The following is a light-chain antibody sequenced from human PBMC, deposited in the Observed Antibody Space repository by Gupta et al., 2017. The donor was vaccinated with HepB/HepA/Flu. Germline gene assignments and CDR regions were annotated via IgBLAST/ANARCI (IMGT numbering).Light chain of an antibody. J-gene: IGLJ2*01. CDR3: QSFDTSLSSVV. CDR2: DNN. CDR1: SSNIGAHYD. Sequence: QSGLTQPPSVSGAPGQRVTISCTGSSSNIGAHYDVHWYQQLPKTAPKLLIYDNNRRPSGVPDRFSGSTYGTSASLAITGLQTEDAADYYCQSFDTSLSSVVFGGGTKLTVL. V-gene: IGLV1-40*01.